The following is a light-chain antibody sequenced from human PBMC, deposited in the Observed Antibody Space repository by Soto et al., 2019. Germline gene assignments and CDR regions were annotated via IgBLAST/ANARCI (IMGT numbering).Light chain of an antibody. CDR1: SSDVGAHNY. CDR2: DVS. V-gene: IGLV2-14*03. J-gene: IGLJ2*01. CDR3: SSYTYTSTRVI. Sequence: QSVRTQPASVSGSPGQSIASSCTGTSSDVGAHNYVSWYQQHPGKAPKLIIYDVSNRPSGVSTRFSGFKSGNTASLTISGLQAEDEAEYYCSSYTYTSTRVIFGGATKLTVL.